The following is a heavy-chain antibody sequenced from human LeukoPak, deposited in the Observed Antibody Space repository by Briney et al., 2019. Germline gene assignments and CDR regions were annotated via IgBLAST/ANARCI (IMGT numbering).Heavy chain of an antibody. J-gene: IGHJ6*03. CDR2: INPNSGGT. V-gene: IGHV1-2*02. CDR1: GYTFTGYF. Sequence: ASVKVSCKASGYTFTGYFMHWVRQAPGQGLEWMGWINPNSGGTNFAQKFQGRATMARDTSISTAYMELSRLRSDDTAVYYCARGGSPIYYYYMDAWGKGTTVTISS. CDR3: ARGGSPIYYYYMDA. D-gene: IGHD2-2*01.